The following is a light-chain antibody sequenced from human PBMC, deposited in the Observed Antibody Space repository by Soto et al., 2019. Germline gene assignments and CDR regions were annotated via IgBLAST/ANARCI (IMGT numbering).Light chain of an antibody. V-gene: IGLV2-8*01. CDR3: SSYGGYNNVV. CDR2: EVN. Sequence: QSVLTQPASAYGSPGQSFTISCTGTSSDVGGYNYVSWFQQHPGKAPKLIIHEVNQRPSGVPDRFSGSKSGNTASLTVSGLQAEDEGTYYCSSYGGYNNVVFGTGTQVTVL. J-gene: IGLJ1*01. CDR1: SSDVGGYNY.